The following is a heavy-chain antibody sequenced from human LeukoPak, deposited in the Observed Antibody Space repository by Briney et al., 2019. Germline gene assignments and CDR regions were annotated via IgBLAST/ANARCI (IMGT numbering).Heavy chain of an antibody. Sequence: SVKVSCKASGYTFTCYYMHWVRQAPGQGLEWMGGIIPIFGTADYAQKFQGRVTITADESTSTAYMELSSLRSEDTAVYYCARGGDGYNYEGDYWGQGTLVTVSS. V-gene: IGHV1-69*13. CDR2: IIPIFGTA. CDR1: GYTFTCYY. D-gene: IGHD5-24*01. J-gene: IGHJ4*02. CDR3: ARGGDGYNYEGDY.